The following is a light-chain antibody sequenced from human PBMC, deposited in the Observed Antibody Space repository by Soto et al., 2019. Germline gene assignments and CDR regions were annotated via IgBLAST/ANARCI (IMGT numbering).Light chain of an antibody. Sequence: EIVLTQSPATLSLSPGERATLYCRASQSVRNYLSWYQQKPGQAPRLLIYDASNRATGIPARFSGSGSGTDFTLTISILEPEDFAVYYCQQRSNLLTFGGGTKVEIK. CDR2: DAS. CDR1: QSVRNY. CDR3: QQRSNLLT. J-gene: IGKJ4*01. V-gene: IGKV3-11*01.